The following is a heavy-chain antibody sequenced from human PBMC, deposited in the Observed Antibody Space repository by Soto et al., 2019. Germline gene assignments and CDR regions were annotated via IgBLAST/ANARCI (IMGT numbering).Heavy chain of an antibody. CDR1: GFTFSSYA. D-gene: IGHD6-19*01. CDR3: AKDRAVAGTVPYYYYGMDV. V-gene: IGHV3-23*01. CDR2: ISGSGGST. J-gene: IGHJ6*02. Sequence: PGGSLRLSCAASGFTFSSYAMSWVRQAPGKGLEWVSAISGSGGSTYYADSVKGRFTISRDNSKNTLYLQMNSLRAEDTAVYYCAKDRAVAGTVPYYYYGMDVWGQGTTVTVSS.